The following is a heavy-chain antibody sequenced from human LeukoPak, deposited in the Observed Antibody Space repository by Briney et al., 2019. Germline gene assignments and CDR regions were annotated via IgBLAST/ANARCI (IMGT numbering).Heavy chain of an antibody. CDR1: GFTFSSFA. Sequence: GGSLRLSCAASGFTFSSFAMSWVRQAPGKGLEWVSTTSGSGGATYYADSVKGRFTISRDNSRNTLYLQMSSLRAEDTAVYYCAKGAPGNWNSEYWGQGTLVTVSS. CDR2: TSGSGGAT. D-gene: IGHD1-20*01. CDR3: AKGAPGNWNSEY. V-gene: IGHV3-23*01. J-gene: IGHJ4*02.